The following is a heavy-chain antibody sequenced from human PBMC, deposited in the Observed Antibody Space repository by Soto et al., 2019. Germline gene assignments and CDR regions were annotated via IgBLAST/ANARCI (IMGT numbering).Heavy chain of an antibody. D-gene: IGHD3-22*01. V-gene: IGHV1-18*01. CDR3: ARAGQYYDASGYAD. CDR2: ISVYNGNT. CDR1: GYSFATXX. J-gene: IGHJ4*02. Sequence: QVKLVQSGTEVKKPGASIKVSCKASGYSFATXXXXXXXXXXXXGLEWMGWISVYNGNTNYDQNLQDRVTMTTDTSTNTAYLEVRNLRSDDTAVYYCARAGQYYDASGYADWGQGTLVTVSS.